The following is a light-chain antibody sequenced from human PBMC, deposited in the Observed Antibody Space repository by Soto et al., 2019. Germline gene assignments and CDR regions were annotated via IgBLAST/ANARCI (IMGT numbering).Light chain of an antibody. Sequence: QSVLTQPPSVSATPGQKVTISCSGSSSDIGNNYVCWYQQVSGRAPKLLIYETNKRLSGISDRCSGSKSGTSATLAITGLQTGDEADYYCGTWDSSLSADVFGTGTKLTVL. CDR1: SSDIGNNY. V-gene: IGLV1-51*02. CDR3: GTWDSSLSADV. CDR2: ETN. J-gene: IGLJ1*01.